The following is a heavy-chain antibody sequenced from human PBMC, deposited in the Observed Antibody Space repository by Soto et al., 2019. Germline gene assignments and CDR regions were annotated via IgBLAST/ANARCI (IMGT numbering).Heavy chain of an antibody. CDR1: GFSLSTTGVG. CDR2: IYWDDDK. V-gene: IGHV2-5*02. J-gene: IGHJ5*02. CDR3: AQRLRDYGLGRERAHYFDP. D-gene: IGHD3-10*01. Sequence: QITLKESGPTLVRPTQTLTLTCTFSGFSLSTTGVGVGWIRQPPGKALEWLALIYWDDDKRYSPSLKSRLTITKDTSKNEVILTMTNMDHVDTATYCCAQRLRDYGLGRERAHYFDPWGQGTLVTVSS.